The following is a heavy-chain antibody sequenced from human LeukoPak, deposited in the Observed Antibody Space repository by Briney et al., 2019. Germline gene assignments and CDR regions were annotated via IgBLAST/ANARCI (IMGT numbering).Heavy chain of an antibody. Sequence: GGSLRLSCAASGFTFDGYGMSWVRQAPGKGLEWVSGINWNGGSTGYADSVKGRFTISRDNAKNSLYLQMNSLRAEDTALYYCAREKVKDSSSWYDGCWFDPWGQGTLVTVSS. D-gene: IGHD6-13*01. CDR2: INWNGGST. V-gene: IGHV3-20*04. CDR3: AREKVKDSSSWYDGCWFDP. J-gene: IGHJ5*02. CDR1: GFTFDGYG.